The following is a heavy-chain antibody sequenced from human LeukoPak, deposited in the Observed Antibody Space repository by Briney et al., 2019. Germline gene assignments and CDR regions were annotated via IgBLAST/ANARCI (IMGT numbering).Heavy chain of an antibody. CDR2: IYYSGST. CDR1: GGSISSGGYY. CDR3: ARDRALYCSSTSCYVYGMDV. Sequence: PSETLSLTCTVSGGSISSGGYYWSWIRQHPGKGLEWIGYIYYSGSTYYNPPLKSRVTISVDTSKNQFSLKLSSVTAADTAVYYCARDRALYCSSTSCYVYGMDVWGKGTTVTVSS. D-gene: IGHD2-2*01. V-gene: IGHV4-31*03. J-gene: IGHJ6*04.